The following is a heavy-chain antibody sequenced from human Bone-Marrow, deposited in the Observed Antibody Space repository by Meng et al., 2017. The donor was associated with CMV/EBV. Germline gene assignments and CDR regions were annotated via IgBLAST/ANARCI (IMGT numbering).Heavy chain of an antibody. CDR3: TRPLANCGGDCSRGY. CDR1: STFGGSS. D-gene: IGHD2-21*01. J-gene: IGHJ4*02. CDR2: ISSKTNSYAA. Sequence: STFGGSSIDCVRQPSGQGLEWVGRISSKTNSYAAAYATSVKGTFTISRDDSKNTAYLQMNSLKTEVTAVYSCTRPLANCGGDCSRGYWGQGTLVTVSS. V-gene: IGHV3-73*01.